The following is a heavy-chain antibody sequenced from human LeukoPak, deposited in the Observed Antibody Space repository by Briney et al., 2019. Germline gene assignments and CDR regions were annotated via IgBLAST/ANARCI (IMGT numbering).Heavy chain of an antibody. CDR1: GYTFTSYG. J-gene: IGHJ4*02. CDR3: ARDVGYCSSTSCSRGDY. D-gene: IGHD2-2*01. Sequence: ASVKVSCTASGYTFTSYGISWVRQAPGQGLEWMGRISAYNGNTDYAQKLQGRVTMTTDTSTTTAYMELRSLRSDDTAVYYCARDVGYCSSTSCSRGDYWGQGTLVTVST. CDR2: ISAYNGNT. V-gene: IGHV1-18*01.